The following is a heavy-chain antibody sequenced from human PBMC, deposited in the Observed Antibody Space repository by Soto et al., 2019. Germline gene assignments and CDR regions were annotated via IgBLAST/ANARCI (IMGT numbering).Heavy chain of an antibody. CDR2: INHSGRS. CDR1: GGYYSGYY. D-gene: IGHD2-21*01. J-gene: IGHJ5*02. CDR3: ARGGRFRLLWPFDP. V-gene: IGHV4-34*01. Sequence: SETLCLTRAVYGGYYSGYYWRWISQHPWKGLEWIGKINHSGRSNYNPSLKSRVTISVDTSKNEFSLKLSSVTAADTAVYYCARGGRFRLLWPFDPWGQGTLVT.